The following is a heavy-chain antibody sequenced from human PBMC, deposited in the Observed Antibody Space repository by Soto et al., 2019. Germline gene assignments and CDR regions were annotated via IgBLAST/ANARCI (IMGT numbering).Heavy chain of an antibody. J-gene: IGHJ4*02. Sequence: QVQLRESGPRLVKPSGTMSLSCAVSGGSINSRNWWPWVRLPPGKSLERIVEIDHRGSTKNNPSLNGRVTISIERSRNQFSLTLTSVTAADTAVYYCARDGATGSGSYGDYFDLWGQGTLVTVAS. CDR1: GGSINSRNW. CDR2: IDHRGST. V-gene: IGHV4-4*02. CDR3: ARDGATGSGSYGDYFDL. D-gene: IGHD3-10*01.